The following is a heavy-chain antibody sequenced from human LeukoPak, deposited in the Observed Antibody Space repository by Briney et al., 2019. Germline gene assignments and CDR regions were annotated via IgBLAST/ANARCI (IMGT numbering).Heavy chain of an antibody. V-gene: IGHV5-51*01. J-gene: IGHJ4*02. D-gene: IGHD2-21*02. Sequence: GESLKISCEGSGSSFSNYWIGWVRQVPGKGLEWMGIIYPGDYETRYSPSFQGLVTISVDKSISTAYLQWSSLKASDTAMYYCAIPPGYCGNDCSFDHWGQGTLVTVSS. CDR3: AIPPGYCGNDCSFDH. CDR1: GSSFSNYW. CDR2: IYPGDYET.